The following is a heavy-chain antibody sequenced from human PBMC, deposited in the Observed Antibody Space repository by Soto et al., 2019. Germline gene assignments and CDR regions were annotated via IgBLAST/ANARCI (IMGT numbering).Heavy chain of an antibody. CDR2: IYYSGST. J-gene: IGHJ3*02. D-gene: IGHD3-22*01. CDR3: ARTYDDSGPNSGGYGFDI. V-gene: IGHV4-59*01. Sequence: PSETLSLTCTVSGGSISSYYWSWIRQPPGKGFDWIWFIYYSGSTNYNPSLKSRVTISVDTSKNQFSLKLSSVTAADTAVYYCARTYDDSGPNSGGYGFDIWGQGTMVTVSS. CDR1: GGSISSYY.